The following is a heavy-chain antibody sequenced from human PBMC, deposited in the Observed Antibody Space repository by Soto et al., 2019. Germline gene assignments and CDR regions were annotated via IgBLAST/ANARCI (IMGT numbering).Heavy chain of an antibody. CDR2: IYPGDSDT. Sequence: PGECLKISCKGSGYSFTSYWIGWVRQMPGKGLDWMGIIYPGDSDTRYSPSFQGQVTISADKSISTAYLQWSSLKASDTAMYYCARGGDHSNYYYYYYYGMDVWGQGTTVTVSS. V-gene: IGHV5-51*01. J-gene: IGHJ6*02. CDR1: GYSFTSYW. D-gene: IGHD4-4*01. CDR3: ARGGDHSNYYYYYYYGMDV.